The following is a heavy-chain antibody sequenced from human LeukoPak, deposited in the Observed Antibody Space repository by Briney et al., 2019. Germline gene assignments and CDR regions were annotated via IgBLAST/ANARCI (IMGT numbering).Heavy chain of an antibody. CDR1: GFTVSSNY. J-gene: IGHJ4*02. Sequence: GGSLRLSCAASGFTVSSNYMSWVRQAPGKGLEWVANIKQDGGEKYYVDSVKGRFTISRDNAKNSLYLQMNSLRAEDTAVYYCARVRARSYCGSTSCYGYWGQGTLVTVSS. CDR3: ARVRARSYCGSTSCYGY. D-gene: IGHD2-2*01. CDR2: IKQDGGEK. V-gene: IGHV3-7*01.